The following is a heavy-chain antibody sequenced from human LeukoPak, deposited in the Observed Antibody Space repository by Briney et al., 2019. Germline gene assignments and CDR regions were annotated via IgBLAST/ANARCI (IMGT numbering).Heavy chain of an antibody. Sequence: GGSLRLSCAASGFTFSSYGMHWVRQAPGKGLEWVAVISYDGSNKYYADSVKGRFTISRDNSKNTLYLQMNSLRAEDTAVYYCAKPFPDYCSGGSCYSGAFDIWGQGTMVTVSS. V-gene: IGHV3-30*18. CDR2: ISYDGSNK. D-gene: IGHD2-15*01. CDR1: GFTFSSYG. CDR3: AKPFPDYCSGGSCYSGAFDI. J-gene: IGHJ3*02.